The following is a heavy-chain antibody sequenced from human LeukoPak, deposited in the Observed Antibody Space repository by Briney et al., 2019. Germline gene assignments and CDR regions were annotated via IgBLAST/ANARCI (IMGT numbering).Heavy chain of an antibody. D-gene: IGHD1-26*01. CDR1: GFTFSNYN. Sequence: PGGSLRLSCAASGFTFSNYNMNWVRQAPGKGLEWVSYISSSSNTIYYADSVKGRFTISRDNAKNSLYLQMNGLRAEDTAVYYCATESGTYSGTCFDYWGQGNLVTVSS. CDR2: ISSSSNTI. V-gene: IGHV3-48*01. J-gene: IGHJ4*02. CDR3: ATESGTYSGTCFDY.